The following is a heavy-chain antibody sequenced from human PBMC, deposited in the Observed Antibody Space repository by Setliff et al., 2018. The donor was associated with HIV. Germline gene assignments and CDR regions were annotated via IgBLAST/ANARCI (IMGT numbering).Heavy chain of an antibody. Sequence: PGGSLRLSCVASGFIFSSYEMNWVRQAPGKGLEWVSSIISGDSTIYYADSVKGRFTISRDNAKNSLILQMNSLTVEDTAVYYCARAHYYDSSYFYASGNPLIDYWGQGTLVTVSS. J-gene: IGHJ4*02. V-gene: IGHV3-48*03. CDR2: IISGDSTI. D-gene: IGHD3-22*01. CDR3: ARAHYYDSSYFYASGNPLIDY. CDR1: GFIFSSYE.